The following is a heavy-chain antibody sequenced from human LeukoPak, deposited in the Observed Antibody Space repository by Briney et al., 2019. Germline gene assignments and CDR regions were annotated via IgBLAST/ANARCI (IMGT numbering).Heavy chain of an antibody. V-gene: IGHV3-23*01. J-gene: IGHJ6*03. Sequence: GGSLRLSCAASGFTFSNYDMSWVRQAPGKGLEWVSTISGGGGSTYYADSVKGRFTISRDNSRDTLYLQMNSLRAADTAVYSCAKAIGYSYGSYYYMDVWGKGTTVTVSS. CDR3: AKAIGYSYGSYYYMDV. CDR2: ISGGGGST. CDR1: GFTFSNYD. D-gene: IGHD5-18*01.